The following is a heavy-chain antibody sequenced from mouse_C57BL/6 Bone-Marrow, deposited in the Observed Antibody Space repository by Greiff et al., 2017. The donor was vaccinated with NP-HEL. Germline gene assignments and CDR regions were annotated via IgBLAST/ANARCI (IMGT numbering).Heavy chain of an antibody. D-gene: IGHD2-4*01. CDR1: GISITPGTYR. J-gene: IGHJ4*01. V-gene: IGHV3-5*01. Sequence: EVQLQESGPGLVKPSQTVFLTCTVTGISITPGTYRWCWLRHFPGNKLEWIGSIYYSGTIYNNPSLTSRTTITRDTPKNQFFLEMNSLTAEDTATYYCARYDYDYAMDYWGQGTSVTVSS. CDR2: IYYSGTI. CDR3: ARYDYDYAMDY.